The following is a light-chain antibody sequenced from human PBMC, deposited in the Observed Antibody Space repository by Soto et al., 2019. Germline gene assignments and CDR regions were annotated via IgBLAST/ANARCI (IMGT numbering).Light chain of an antibody. CDR2: GAS. Sequence: ELVLPQSPGTLSLSPGDRASLSCRASLSLPSRSLAWYQQKPGQAPSLRIYGASSRATGIPDRFSGLGSGTDVTLTISRLEPEDFALYYCQQYGDSPFTCGQGTKV. CDR1: LSLPSRS. J-gene: IGKJ1*01. V-gene: IGKV3-20*01. CDR3: QQYGDSPFT.